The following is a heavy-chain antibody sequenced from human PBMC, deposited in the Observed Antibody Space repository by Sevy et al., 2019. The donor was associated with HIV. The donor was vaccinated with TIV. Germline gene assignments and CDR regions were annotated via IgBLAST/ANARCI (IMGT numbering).Heavy chain of an antibody. CDR1: GYTLTELS. Sequence: ASVKVSCKVSGYTLTELSMHWVRQAPGKGLGWMGGFDPEDGETIYAQKFQGRVTMTEDTSTDTAYMELSSLRSEDTAVYYCATIRGYYSGLYYYYGMDVWGQGTTVTVSS. V-gene: IGHV1-24*01. CDR3: ATIRGYYSGLYYYYGMDV. J-gene: IGHJ6*02. D-gene: IGHD3-22*01. CDR2: FDPEDGET.